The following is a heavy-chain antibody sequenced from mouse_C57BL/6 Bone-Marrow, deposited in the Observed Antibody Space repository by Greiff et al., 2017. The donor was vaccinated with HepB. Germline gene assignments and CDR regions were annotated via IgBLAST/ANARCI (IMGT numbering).Heavy chain of an antibody. Sequence: QVQLQQPGAELVMPGASVKLSCKASGYTFTSYWMHWVKQRPGQGLEWIGEIDPSDSYTNYNHKFKGKSTLTVDKSSSTAYMQHSSLTSEDSAVYYCARREIYYGPYYYAMDYWGQGTSVTVSS. V-gene: IGHV1-69*01. CDR3: ARREIYYGPYYYAMDY. CDR1: GYTFTSYW. D-gene: IGHD2-1*01. CDR2: IDPSDSYT. J-gene: IGHJ4*01.